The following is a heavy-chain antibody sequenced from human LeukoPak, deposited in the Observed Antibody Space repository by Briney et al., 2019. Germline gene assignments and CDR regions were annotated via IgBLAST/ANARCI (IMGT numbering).Heavy chain of an antibody. J-gene: IGHJ4*02. CDR1: GGSNSSDY. CDR2: IFYSGST. D-gene: IGHD6-13*01. CDR3: ARAGANGIEAAGSLRY. V-gene: IGHV4-59*08. Sequence: SETLSLTCTVSGGSNSSDYWSWIRQPPGKGLEWIGYIFYSGSTNYNPSLKSRVTLSVDTSKNQFSLKLSSVTAADTAVYYCARAGANGIEAAGSLRYWGQGTLVTVSS.